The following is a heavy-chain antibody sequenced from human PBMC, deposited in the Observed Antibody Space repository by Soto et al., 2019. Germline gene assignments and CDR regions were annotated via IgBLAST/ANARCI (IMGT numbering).Heavy chain of an antibody. CDR3: AGGGGVGVAGSAAFDM. J-gene: IGHJ3*02. D-gene: IGHD3-3*01. Sequence: QLHLVQSGAVVKKPGASVTVSCSASGYPVTAYYMHWVRQAPGRGLEWMGGINPAPGAAKYTQAMQGRVTMDRVTSTSTVFMELSGLTSEAPAGFWWAGGGGVGVAGSAAFDMWGQGTLVTVSS. CDR1: GYPVTAYY. V-gene: IGHV1-2*02. CDR2: INPAPGAA.